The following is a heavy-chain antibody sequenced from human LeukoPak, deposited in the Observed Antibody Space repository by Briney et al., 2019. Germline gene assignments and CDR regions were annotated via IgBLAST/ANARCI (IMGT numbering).Heavy chain of an antibody. CDR1: GGSFSGYY. V-gene: IGHV4-34*01. D-gene: IGHD1-1*01. CDR2: INHSGST. Sequence: TSETLSLTCAVYGGSFSGYYWSWIRQPPGKGLEWIGEINHSGSTNYNPSLKSRVTISVDTSKNQFSLKLSSVTAADTAVYYCARGKKVERRLLRPPNWFDPWGQGTLVTVSS. J-gene: IGHJ5*02. CDR3: ARGKKVERRLLRPPNWFDP.